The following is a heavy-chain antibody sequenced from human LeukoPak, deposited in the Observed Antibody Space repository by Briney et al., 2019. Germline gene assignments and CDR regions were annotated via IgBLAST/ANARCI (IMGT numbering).Heavy chain of an antibody. D-gene: IGHD3-3*01. J-gene: IGHJ6*03. CDR2: ISAYNGNT. CDR3: ARGHSDYDFWSGYYLGYYYYMDV. CDR1: GYTFTSYG. V-gene: IGHV1-18*01. Sequence: ASVKVSCKASGYTFTSYGISWVRQAPGQGLEWMGWISAYNGNTNYAQKLQGRITMTTDTSTSTAYMELRSLRSDDTAEYYCARGHSDYDFWSGYYLGYYYYMDVWGKGTTVTVSS.